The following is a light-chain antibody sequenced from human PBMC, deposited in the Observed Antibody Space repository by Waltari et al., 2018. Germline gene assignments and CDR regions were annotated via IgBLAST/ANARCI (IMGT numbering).Light chain of an antibody. CDR2: AVS. CDR3: QQYDDLGVT. V-gene: IGKV3-20*01. Sequence: EIVLTQSPSTLSLSPGERAILSCRASQSVSSRYLAWYQQKPGQAPRLLIFAVSSRATGMPDRFSGSVSGTDFTLTINRLEPEEFAVYYCQQYDDLGVTFGGGTKVEIK. CDR1: QSVSSRY. J-gene: IGKJ4*01.